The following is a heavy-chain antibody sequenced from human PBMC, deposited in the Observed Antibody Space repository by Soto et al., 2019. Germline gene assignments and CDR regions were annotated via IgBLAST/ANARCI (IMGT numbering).Heavy chain of an antibody. J-gene: IGHJ3*02. Sequence: ASVKVSCKVSGYTLTELSMHWVRQAPGKGLEWMGGFDPEDGETIYAQKFQGRVTMTEDTSTDTAYMELSSLRSEDTAVYYCATDDYAQGAFDIWGQGTMVTVSS. V-gene: IGHV1-24*01. CDR1: GYTLTELS. CDR3: ATDDYAQGAFDI. D-gene: IGHD2-2*01. CDR2: FDPEDGET.